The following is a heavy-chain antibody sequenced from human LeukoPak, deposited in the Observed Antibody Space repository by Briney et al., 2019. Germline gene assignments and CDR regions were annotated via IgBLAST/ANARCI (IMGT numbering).Heavy chain of an antibody. CDR2: IRSKANSYAT. V-gene: IGHV3-73*01. CDR1: GFTFSGSA. D-gene: IGHD1-26*01. J-gene: IGHJ4*02. CDR3: TRRTVGATGAFDY. Sequence: EGSLRLSCAASGFTFSGSAMHWVRQASGKGLEWVGRIRSKANSYATAYAASVKGRFTISRDDSKNTAYLQMNSLKTEDTAVYYCTRRTVGATGAFDYWGQGTLVTVSS.